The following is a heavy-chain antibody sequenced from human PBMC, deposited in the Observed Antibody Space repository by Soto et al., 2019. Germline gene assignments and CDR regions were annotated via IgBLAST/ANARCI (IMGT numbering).Heavy chain of an antibody. Sequence: PGGSLRLSCAASGFNLSIYWMSWVRQAPGKGLEWVANIKQDGSEKYYVNSVRGRFTISRDNAKNSLYLQMNSLRAEDTAVYYCARTASAYFDYWGQGSLVTVSS. J-gene: IGHJ4*02. CDR3: ARTASAYFDY. CDR1: GFNLSIYW. CDR2: IKQDGSEK. V-gene: IGHV3-7*04. D-gene: IGHD6-13*01.